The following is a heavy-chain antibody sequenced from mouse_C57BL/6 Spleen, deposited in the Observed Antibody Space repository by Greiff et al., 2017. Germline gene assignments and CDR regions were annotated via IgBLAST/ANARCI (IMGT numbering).Heavy chain of an antibody. J-gene: IGHJ2*01. CDR1: GFTFSNYW. V-gene: IGHV6-3*01. D-gene: IGHD2-10*02. CDR3: TGLGPLRYFDY. Sequence: EVKVEESGGGLVQPGGSMKLSCVASGFTFSNYWMNWVRQSPEKGLEWVAQIRLKSDNYATHYAESVKGRFTISRDDSKSSVYLQMNNLRAEDTGIYYCTGLGPLRYFDYWGQGTTLTVSS. CDR2: IRLKSDNYAT.